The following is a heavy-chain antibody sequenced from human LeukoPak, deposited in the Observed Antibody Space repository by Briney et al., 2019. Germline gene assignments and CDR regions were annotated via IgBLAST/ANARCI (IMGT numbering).Heavy chain of an antibody. D-gene: IGHD1-26*01. V-gene: IGHV1-18*01. CDR2: ISAYNGNT. CDR1: GYSFVGYG. J-gene: IGHJ4*02. CDR3: ARDYPDLVGATYY. Sequence: GASVKVSCKASGYSFVGYGITWVRQAPGQGLEWMGWISAYNGNTNYAQKLQGRVTMTTDTSTSTAYMELRSLRSDDTAVYYCARDYPDLVGATYYWGQGTLVTVSS.